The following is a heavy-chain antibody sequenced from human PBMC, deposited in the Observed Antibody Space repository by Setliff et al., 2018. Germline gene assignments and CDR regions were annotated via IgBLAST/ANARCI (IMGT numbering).Heavy chain of an antibody. CDR3: ARPGRSNYWDSFDY. D-gene: IGHD3-10*01. CDR1: GFTFSRYA. V-gene: IGHV3-48*01. CDR2: ISASSANI. J-gene: IGHJ4*02. Sequence: PGGSLRLSCAASGFTFSRYAMNWVRQTPGKGLEWVSYISASSANIQYADSVRGRFTVSRDHARNSLYLQMNSLRGDDAAVYYCARPGRSNYWDSFDYWGQGTLVTVSS.